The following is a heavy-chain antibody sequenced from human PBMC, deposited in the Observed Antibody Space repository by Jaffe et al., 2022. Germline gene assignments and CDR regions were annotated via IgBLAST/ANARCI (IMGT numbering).Heavy chain of an antibody. Sequence: EVQLVESGGGLVQPGGSLRLSCAASGFTFSSYWMHWVRQAPGKGLVWVSRINSDGSSTSYADSVKGRFTISRDNAKNTLYLQMNSLRAEDTAVYYCARRIREGRLGYYYYYMDVWGKGTTVTVSS. CDR1: GFTFSSYW. D-gene: IGHD3-10*01. J-gene: IGHJ6*03. CDR2: INSDGSST. CDR3: ARRIREGRLGYYYYYMDV. V-gene: IGHV3-74*01.